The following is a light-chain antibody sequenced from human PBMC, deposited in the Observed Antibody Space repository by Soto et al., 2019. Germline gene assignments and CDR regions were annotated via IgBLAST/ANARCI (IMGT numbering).Light chain of an antibody. J-gene: IGKJ4*01. Sequence: DIQMTQSPSSVSASVGDRVTITCRASQGISSRLAWYQQKPGKAPNLLIYAASRLQSGVPSRFSGTGSGIYFTLTISSLQPEDFAIYYCQQADSFPLTFGGGTKVEVK. CDR2: AAS. CDR3: QQADSFPLT. V-gene: IGKV1-12*01. CDR1: QGISSR.